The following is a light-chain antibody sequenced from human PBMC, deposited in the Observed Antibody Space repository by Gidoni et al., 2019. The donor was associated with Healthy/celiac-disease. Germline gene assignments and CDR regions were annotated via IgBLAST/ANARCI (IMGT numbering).Light chain of an antibody. CDR1: QDISNY. CDR3: QQYYNPPLT. V-gene: IGKV1-33*01. CDR2: DAS. J-gene: IGKJ3*01. Sequence: DIQMTQSPSSLSASVGDRVTITCQASQDISNYLNWYQQKPGKAPKLLIYDASNWETGVPSRFSGSGSGTDFTFTISSLQPEDIATYYCQQYYNPPLTFGPGTKVDIK.